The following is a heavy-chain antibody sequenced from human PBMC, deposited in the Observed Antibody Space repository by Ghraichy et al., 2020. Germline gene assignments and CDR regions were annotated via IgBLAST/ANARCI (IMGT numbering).Heavy chain of an antibody. CDR2: ISVYNGNT. CDR3: ARRSSITMIVDSRVDYYYMDA. J-gene: IGHJ6*03. V-gene: IGHV1-18*01. D-gene: IGHD3-22*01. CDR1: GYTFTSYG. Sequence: ASVKVSCKASGYTFTSYGISWVRQAPGQGLEWMGWISVYNGNTNYAQKLQGRVTMTTDTPTSTAYMELRSLRSDDTAVYYCARRSSITMIVDSRVDYYYMDAWGKGTTVTVSS.